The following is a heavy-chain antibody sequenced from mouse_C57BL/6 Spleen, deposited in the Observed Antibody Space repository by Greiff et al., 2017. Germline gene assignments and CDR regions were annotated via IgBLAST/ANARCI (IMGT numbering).Heavy chain of an antibody. D-gene: IGHD2-4*01. CDR1: GYAFRSSW. V-gene: IGHV1-82*01. CDR2: IYPGDGDT. J-gene: IGHJ1*03. CDR3: ARKDDFDWYFDV. Sequence: VQLQQSGPELVKPGASVKISCQASGYAFRSSWMNWVKQRPGKGLEWIGRIYPGDGDTNYNGKFKGKATLTADKSSSTAYMQLSSLTSEDSAVYFCARKDDFDWYFDVWGTGTTVTVSS.